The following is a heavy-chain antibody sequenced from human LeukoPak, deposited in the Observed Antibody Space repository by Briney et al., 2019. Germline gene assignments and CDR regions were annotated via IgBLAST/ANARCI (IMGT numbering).Heavy chain of an antibody. V-gene: IGHV4-34*01. CDR2: INHSGST. J-gene: IGHJ4*02. Sequence: PSETLSLTCAVYGGSFSGYYWSWIRQPPGKGLEWIGEINHSGSTNYDPSLKSRVTISVDTSKNQFSLKLSSVTAADTAVYYCATALAAGSFDYWGQGTLVTVSS. CDR1: GGSFSGYY. D-gene: IGHD6-13*01. CDR3: ATALAAGSFDY.